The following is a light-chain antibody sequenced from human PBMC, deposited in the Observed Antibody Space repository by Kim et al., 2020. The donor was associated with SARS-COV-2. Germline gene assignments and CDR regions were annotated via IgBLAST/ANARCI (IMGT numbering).Light chain of an antibody. J-gene: IGLJ1*01. Sequence: QPVLTQPPSASGTPGQRVTISCSGSSSNIGTNTVNWYQQLPGTAPKLLIYTSNQRPSGVPDRFSGSKSGTSASLAISGLQSEDEGDYYCGAWDDTLKGYVFGTGTKVTVL. CDR1: SSNIGTNT. V-gene: IGLV1-44*01. CDR2: TSN. CDR3: GAWDDTLKGYV.